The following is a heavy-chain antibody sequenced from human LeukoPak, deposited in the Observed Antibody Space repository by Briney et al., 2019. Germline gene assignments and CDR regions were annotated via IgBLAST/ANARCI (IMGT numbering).Heavy chain of an antibody. J-gene: IGHJ5*01. V-gene: IGHV2-5*01. Sequence: SGPTLVNPTQTLTLTCTFSGFSLSTSGVGVGWIRQPPGKALEWLALIYWNDDKRYSPSLKSRLTITKDTSKNQVVLTMTNMDPVDTATYYCAHRQGFLIDNLFDSWGQGTLVTVSS. CDR1: GFSLSTSGVG. CDR2: IYWNDDK. D-gene: IGHD3-22*01. CDR3: AHRQGFLIDNLFDS.